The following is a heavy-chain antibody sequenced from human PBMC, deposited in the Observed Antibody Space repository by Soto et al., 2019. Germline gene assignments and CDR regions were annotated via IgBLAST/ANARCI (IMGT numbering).Heavy chain of an antibody. CDR1: GFTFNSYA. CDR2: ISGFSAGSAST. Sequence: GGSLRLSCAASGFTFNSYAMHWVRQAPGKGLEWVSGISGFSAGSASTYFADSVKGRFIISRDNSKNTLYLQMNNLRAEDTAVYYCARDGSDPVAGQQYYFDYWGQGTLVTVSS. CDR3: ARDGSDPVAGQQYYFDY. J-gene: IGHJ4*02. V-gene: IGHV3-23*01. D-gene: IGHD6-19*01.